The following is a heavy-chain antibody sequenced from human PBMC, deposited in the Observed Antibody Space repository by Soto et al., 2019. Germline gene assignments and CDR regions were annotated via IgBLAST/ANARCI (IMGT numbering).Heavy chain of an antibody. CDR2: ISSSGSTI. V-gene: IGHV3-48*03. CDR1: GFTFSSYE. CDR3: ARDLSREAFDI. J-gene: IGHJ3*02. D-gene: IGHD1-26*01. Sequence: GGSLRLSCAASGFTFSSYEMNWVRQAPGKGLEWVSYISSSGSTIYYADSVRGRFTISRDNAKNSLYLQMNSLRAEDTAVYYCARDLSREAFDIWGQGTMVTVSS.